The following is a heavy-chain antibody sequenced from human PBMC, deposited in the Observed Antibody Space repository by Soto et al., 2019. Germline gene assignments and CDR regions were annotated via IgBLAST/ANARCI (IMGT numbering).Heavy chain of an antibody. V-gene: IGHV3-7*01. CDR3: ARDGRIAVAGTRY. Sequence: EVQLVESGGGLVQPGGSLRLSCAASGFTFSRYWMSWVRQAPGKGLEWVANIKQDGSEKYYVDSVKGRFTISRDNAKNSLYLQMNSLRAADTAVYYCARDGRIAVAGTRYWGQGTLVTVSS. J-gene: IGHJ4*02. CDR2: IKQDGSEK. CDR1: GFTFSRYW. D-gene: IGHD6-19*01.